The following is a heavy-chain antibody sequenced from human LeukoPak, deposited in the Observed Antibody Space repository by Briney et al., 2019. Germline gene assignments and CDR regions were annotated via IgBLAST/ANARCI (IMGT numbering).Heavy chain of an antibody. CDR3: AKTGLSGSYDWFDP. CDR2: IYTSGST. J-gene: IGHJ5*02. CDR1: GGSISSYY. Sequence: SETPSLTCTVSGGSISSYYWSWIRQPPGKGLEWIGYIYTSGSTNYNPSLKSRVTISVDTSKNQFSLKLSSVTAADTAVYYCAKTGLSGSYDWFDPWGQGTLVTVSS. V-gene: IGHV4-4*09. D-gene: IGHD1-26*01.